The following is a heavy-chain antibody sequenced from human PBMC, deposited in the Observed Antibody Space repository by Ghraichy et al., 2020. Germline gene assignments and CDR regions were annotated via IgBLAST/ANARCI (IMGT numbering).Heavy chain of an antibody. Sequence: ASVKVSCKASGYTFTSYYMHWVRQAPGQGLEWMGIINPSGGSTSYAQKFQGRVTMTRDTSTSTVYMELSSLRSEDTAVYYCARDGTGSLRYFDWLLPMKYYYYYYGMDVWGQGTTVTVSS. D-gene: IGHD3-9*01. CDR3: ARDGTGSLRYFDWLLPMKYYYYYYGMDV. CDR2: INPSGGST. CDR1: GYTFTSYY. V-gene: IGHV1-46*01. J-gene: IGHJ6*02.